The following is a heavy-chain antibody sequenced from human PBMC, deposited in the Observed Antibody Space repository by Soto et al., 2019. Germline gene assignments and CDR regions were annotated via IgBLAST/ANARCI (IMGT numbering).Heavy chain of an antibody. CDR2: ISGSGGST. CDR1: GFTFSSYA. V-gene: IGHV3-23*01. Sequence: EVQLLESGGGLVQPGGSLRLSCAASGFTFSSYAMSWVRQAPGKGLEWVSAISGSGGSTYYADSVKGRFTISRDNSKNTVYLQMNSVRHEDTSVYYCAKGTTVTREGAFDIWGQGTMVTVSS. CDR3: AKGTTVTREGAFDI. J-gene: IGHJ3*02. D-gene: IGHD4-17*01.